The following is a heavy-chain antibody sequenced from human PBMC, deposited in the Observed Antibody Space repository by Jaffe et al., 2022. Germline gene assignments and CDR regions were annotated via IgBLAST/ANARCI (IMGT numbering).Heavy chain of an antibody. CDR3: ARVRMGSSGWYVGY. Sequence: QVQLQESGPGLVKPSETLSLTCTVSGGSVSSGSYYWSWIRQPPGKGLEWIGYIYYSGSTNYNPSLKSRVTISVDTSKNQFSLKLSSVTAADTAVYYCARVRMGSSGWYVGYWGQGTLVTVSS. CDR2: IYYSGST. V-gene: IGHV4-61*01. D-gene: IGHD6-19*01. J-gene: IGHJ4*02. CDR1: GGSVSSGSYY.